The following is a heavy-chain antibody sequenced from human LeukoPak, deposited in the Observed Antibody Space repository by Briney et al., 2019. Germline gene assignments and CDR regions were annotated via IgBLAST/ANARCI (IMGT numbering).Heavy chain of an antibody. Sequence: PSETMSLACAVYGGSFSGYSWSWIRQPPGKGLEWVGEINHSGSTNYNPSPKSRDTISVDTSKNKYSLKLSSVTAADTAVYYCARVQDLSKQQLGFCYFDYWGEGTLVTVSS. V-gene: IGHV4-34*01. CDR3: ARVQDLSKQQLGFCYFDY. CDR2: INHSGST. D-gene: IGHD6-13*01. J-gene: IGHJ4*02. CDR1: GGSFSGYS.